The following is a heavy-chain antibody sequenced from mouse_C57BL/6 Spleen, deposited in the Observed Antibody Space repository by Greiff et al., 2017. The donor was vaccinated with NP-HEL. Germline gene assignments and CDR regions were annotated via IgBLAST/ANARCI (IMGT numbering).Heavy chain of an antibody. D-gene: IGHD2-4*01. J-gene: IGHJ3*01. Sequence: QVQLQQPGAELVKPGASVKLSCKASGYTFTSYWMHWVKQRPGQGLEWIGMIHPNSGSTNYNEKFKSKATLTVDKSSSTAYMQLSSLTSEDSAVYYCARDEYDDDPFAYWGQGTLVTVSA. V-gene: IGHV1-64*01. CDR3: ARDEYDDDPFAY. CDR1: GYTFTSYW. CDR2: IHPNSGST.